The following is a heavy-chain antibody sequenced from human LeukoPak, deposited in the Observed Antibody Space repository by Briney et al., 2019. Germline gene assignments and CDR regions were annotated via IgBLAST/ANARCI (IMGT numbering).Heavy chain of an antibody. CDR2: MYYSGTT. CDR3: ARHRYRSGSDWIDP. D-gene: IGHD1-26*01. Sequence: SETLSLTCTVSGGSISSSSYYWGWIRQPPGKGLEWIGSMYYSGTTYYNPSLKSRVTISVDTSKNQFSLKLSSVTAADTAVYYCARHRYRSGSDWIDPWGQGTLVTVSS. J-gene: IGHJ5*02. CDR1: GGSISSSSYY. V-gene: IGHV4-39*01.